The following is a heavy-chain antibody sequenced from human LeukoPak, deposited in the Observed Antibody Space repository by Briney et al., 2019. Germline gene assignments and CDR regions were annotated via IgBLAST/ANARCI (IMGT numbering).Heavy chain of an antibody. Sequence: SETPSLTCTVSGDSISSYYWSWIRQPAGKGLEWIGRISTSGSTNYNPSLKSRVTMSVDTSKNQFSLKLSSVTAADTAVYYCARAWQWLPLDYWGQGTLVTVSS. J-gene: IGHJ4*02. CDR3: ARAWQWLPLDY. CDR2: ISTSGST. CDR1: GDSISSYY. D-gene: IGHD6-19*01. V-gene: IGHV4-4*07.